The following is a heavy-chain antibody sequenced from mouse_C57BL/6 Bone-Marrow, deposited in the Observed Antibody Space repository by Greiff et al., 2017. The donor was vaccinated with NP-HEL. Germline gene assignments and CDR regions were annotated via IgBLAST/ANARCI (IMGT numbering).Heavy chain of an antibody. J-gene: IGHJ2*01. D-gene: IGHD1-1*01. CDR3: ARWYYYGSSLDY. CDR2: INPGSGGT. CDR1: GYAFTNYL. Sequence: VQLVESGAELVRPGTSVKVSCKASGYAFTNYLIEWVKQRPGQGLEWIGVINPGSGGTNYNEKFKGKATLTADKSSSTAYMQLSSLTSEDSAVYFCARWYYYGSSLDYWGQGTTLTVSS. V-gene: IGHV1-54*01.